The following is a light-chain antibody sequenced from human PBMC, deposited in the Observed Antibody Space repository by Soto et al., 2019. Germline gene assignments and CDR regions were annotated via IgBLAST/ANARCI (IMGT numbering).Light chain of an antibody. V-gene: IGKV3-15*01. Sequence: EIVMTQSPATLSVSPGERATLSCRASQSVSSDLAWYHQKPGQAPRLLIYSASTRATGIPARFSGSGSGTEFTLTIYSLQSEDFAVYFCQQYNNWPRTFGQGTKVDIK. J-gene: IGKJ1*01. CDR3: QQYNNWPRT. CDR2: SAS. CDR1: QSVSSD.